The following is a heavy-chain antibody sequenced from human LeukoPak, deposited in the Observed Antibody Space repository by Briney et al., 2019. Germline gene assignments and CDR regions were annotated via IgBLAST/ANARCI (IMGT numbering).Heavy chain of an antibody. Sequence: GGSLRLSCAASGFTFSSYSMNWVRQAPGKGLEWVSSISSSSSYIYYADSVKGRFTISRDNAKNSLYLQMNSLRAEDTAVYYCARLDYGDYYFDYWGQGTLDTVSS. CDR2: ISSSSSYI. D-gene: IGHD4-17*01. CDR1: GFTFSSYS. CDR3: ARLDYGDYYFDY. V-gene: IGHV3-21*01. J-gene: IGHJ4*02.